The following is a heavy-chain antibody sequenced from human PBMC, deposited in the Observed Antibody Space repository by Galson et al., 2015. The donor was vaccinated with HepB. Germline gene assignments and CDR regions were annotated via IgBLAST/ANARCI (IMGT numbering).Heavy chain of an antibody. J-gene: IGHJ6*02. Sequence: SLRLSCAASGFTFSSYAMHWVRQAPGKGLEWVAVISYDGNDKYYADSVKGRFTISRDNSKNTLYLKMNSLRAEDTAVYYCTRGGDIVVGSDYYYTGLDVWGQGTTVTVSS. CDR3: TRGGDIVVGSDYYYTGLDV. CDR2: ISYDGNDK. V-gene: IGHV3-30*04. D-gene: IGHD2-15*01. CDR1: GFTFSSYA.